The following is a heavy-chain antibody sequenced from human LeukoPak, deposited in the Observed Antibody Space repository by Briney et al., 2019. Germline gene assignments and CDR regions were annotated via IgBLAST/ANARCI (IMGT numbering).Heavy chain of an antibody. CDR1: GDSVPSNSDA. CDR2: TYYRSKWYN. D-gene: IGHD4/OR15-4a*01. J-gene: IGHJ6*03. CDR3: ARGLWAIYNYYYYYYMYV. V-gene: IGHV6-1*01. Sequence: SQTLSLTYALSGDSVPSNSDAWNWLRQSPSRGLEWLGRTYYRSKWYNDYAVSVKSRITINPDTSKNQFSLQLNSVTPEDTAVYYCARGLWAIYNYYYYYYMYVWDKGTTVTVSS.